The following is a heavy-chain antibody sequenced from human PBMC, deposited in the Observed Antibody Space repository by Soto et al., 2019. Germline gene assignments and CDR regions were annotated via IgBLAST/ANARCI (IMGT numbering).Heavy chain of an antibody. D-gene: IGHD3-10*01. Sequence: QVQLQESGPGLVKPSQTLSLTCTVSGGPISSGGYYWSWIRQHPGKGLEWIGYIYYSGSTYYNPSLKSRVTISVDTSKNQFSLKLSSVTAADTAVYYCATLTMVRGALWYYYGMDVWGQGTTVTVSS. V-gene: IGHV4-31*03. CDR1: GGPISSGGYY. CDR3: ATLTMVRGALWYYYGMDV. CDR2: IYYSGST. J-gene: IGHJ6*02.